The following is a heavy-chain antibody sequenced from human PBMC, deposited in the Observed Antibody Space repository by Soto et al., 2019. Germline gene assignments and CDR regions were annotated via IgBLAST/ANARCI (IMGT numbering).Heavy chain of an antibody. CDR3: AREGGPSSLLEWLLFDYFDY. Sequence: GGSLRLSCAASGFTFSSYWMSWVRQAPGKGLEWVANIKQDGSEKYYVDSVKGRFTISRDNAKNSLYLQMNSLRAEDTAVYYCAREGGPSSLLEWLLFDYFDYWGQGTLVTVSS. CDR1: GFTFSSYW. J-gene: IGHJ4*02. V-gene: IGHV3-7*05. CDR2: IKQDGSEK. D-gene: IGHD3-3*01.